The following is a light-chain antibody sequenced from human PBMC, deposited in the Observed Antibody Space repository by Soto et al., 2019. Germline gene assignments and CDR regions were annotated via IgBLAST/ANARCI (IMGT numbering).Light chain of an antibody. CDR1: QDINNY. V-gene: IGKV1-33*01. J-gene: IGKJ5*01. Sequence: DIQMTQSPSSLSASVGDRVTITCRASQDINNYLDWYQVKPGKAPKLLIYDATNLETGVPSRFSGSGSRTDFSFTISSLQPEDVAIYYCHQYDNLPPTFGQGTRLENK. CDR3: HQYDNLPPT. CDR2: DAT.